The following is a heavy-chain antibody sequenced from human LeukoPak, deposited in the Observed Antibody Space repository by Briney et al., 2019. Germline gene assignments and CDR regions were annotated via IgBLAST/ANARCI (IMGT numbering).Heavy chain of an antibody. CDR2: IYYSGST. J-gene: IGHJ4*02. D-gene: IGHD2-15*01. Sequence: PSETLSLTCTVSSGSISSYFWSWIRQPPGKGLEWIGYIYYSGSTNYNPSLKSRVTMSVDTSKNQFSLRLSSVTSADTAVYYCASEYCSGGNCYFDYWGQGTLVTASS. CDR1: SGSISSYF. CDR3: ASEYCSGGNCYFDY. V-gene: IGHV4-59*01.